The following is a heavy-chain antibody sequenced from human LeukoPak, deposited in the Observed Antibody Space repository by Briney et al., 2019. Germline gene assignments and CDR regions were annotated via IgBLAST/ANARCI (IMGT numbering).Heavy chain of an antibody. CDR3: AAWTDRGYSY. D-gene: IGHD5-12*01. J-gene: IGHJ4*02. V-gene: IGHV3-7*01. Sequence: QPGGSLRLSCTASGFTFSRSWMNWIRQAPGKGLEWVANINPDGDGMRFLDSVKGRFTMSRDNAQSSLHLQMNSLRVEDTAFYYCAAWTDRGYSYWGQGVLVTVSS. CDR2: INPDGDGM. CDR1: GFTFSRSW.